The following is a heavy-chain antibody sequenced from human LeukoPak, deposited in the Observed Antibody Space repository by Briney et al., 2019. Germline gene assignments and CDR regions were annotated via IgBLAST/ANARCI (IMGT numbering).Heavy chain of an antibody. V-gene: IGHV3-9*03. CDR3: AKSRFVTMVRGVIRFGYFDY. D-gene: IGHD3-10*01. CDR1: GFTFDDYA. J-gene: IGHJ4*02. CDR2: VSWNCGSI. Sequence: GRSLRLSCAASGFTFDDYAMHWVRHAPRKGLEWVSGVSWNCGSIGYADSVKGRFTISRDNAKNSLYLQMNSLRAEDMALYYCAKSRFVTMVRGVIRFGYFDYWGQGTLVTVSS.